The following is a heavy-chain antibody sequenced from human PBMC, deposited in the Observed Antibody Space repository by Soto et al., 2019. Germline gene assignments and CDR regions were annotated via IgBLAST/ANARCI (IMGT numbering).Heavy chain of an antibody. Sequence: QITLKESGPTLVKPTQTLTLTCTFSGFSLSTRGVGVAWIRQPPGKALEWLALIYWDDDKRYSPSLKNRLTITNDTSKNQVVLAMTNMDPVDTATYYCAHDSTDWYGMDVWGQGTTVTVSS. J-gene: IGHJ6*02. V-gene: IGHV2-5*02. CDR3: AHDSTDWYGMDV. D-gene: IGHD3-22*01. CDR1: GFSLSTRGVG. CDR2: IYWDDDK.